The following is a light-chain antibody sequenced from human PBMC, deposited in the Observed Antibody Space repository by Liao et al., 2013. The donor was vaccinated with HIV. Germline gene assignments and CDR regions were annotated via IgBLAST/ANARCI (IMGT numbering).Light chain of an antibody. V-gene: IGLV3-21*04. CDR1: NIGSKS. J-gene: IGLJ2*01. Sequence: SYVLIQPPSVSVAPGETARITCGANNIGSKSVHWYQQTSGQAPVLVIYSDSDRPSEIPERFSGSNSGNTATLTISSVEARDEADYYCQVWDYSRDHQVFGGGTRLTVL. CDR3: QVWDYSRDHQV. CDR2: SDS.